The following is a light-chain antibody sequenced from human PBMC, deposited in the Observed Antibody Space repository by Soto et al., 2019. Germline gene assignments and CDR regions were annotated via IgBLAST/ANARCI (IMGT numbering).Light chain of an antibody. V-gene: IGKV3D-20*01. CDR2: DAS. Sequence: EIVLTQSPVTLSLSPGERATLSCGASQTINNNYLAWYQHKAGLPPRLLISDASMRAAGIPDRFSGSRSGTDFTLTISRLEAEDFAIYYCHQYGGSLPYTFGQGTKLEIK. J-gene: IGKJ2*01. CDR3: HQYGGSLPYT. CDR1: QTINNNY.